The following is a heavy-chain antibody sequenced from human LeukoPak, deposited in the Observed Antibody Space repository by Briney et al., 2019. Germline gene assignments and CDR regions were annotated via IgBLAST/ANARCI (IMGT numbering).Heavy chain of an antibody. Sequence: ASVKVSCKASGYTFTSYYIHWVRQAPGQGLEWMGWINPNSGGTKYAQKFQGRVIMTRDTSISTAYMEVSRLRSDDTAVYYCARIPSMGIAAAGTEAFDIWGQGTMVTVSS. CDR2: INPNSGGT. J-gene: IGHJ3*02. D-gene: IGHD6-13*01. CDR1: GYTFTSYY. V-gene: IGHV1-2*02. CDR3: ARIPSMGIAAAGTEAFDI.